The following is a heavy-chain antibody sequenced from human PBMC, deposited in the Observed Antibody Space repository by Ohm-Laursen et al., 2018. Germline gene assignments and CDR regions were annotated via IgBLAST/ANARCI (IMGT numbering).Heavy chain of an antibody. J-gene: IGHJ6*02. CDR1: GGSISSYY. CDR2: IYYSGST. Sequence: SDTLSLTCTVSGGSISSYYWSWIRQPPGKGLEWIGYIYYSGSTNYNPSLKSRVTISVDTSKNQFSLKLSSVTAADTAVYYCARAMHNEYYGMDVWGRGTTVTVSS. CDR3: ARAMHNEYYGMDV. D-gene: IGHD2-2*01. V-gene: IGHV4-59*12.